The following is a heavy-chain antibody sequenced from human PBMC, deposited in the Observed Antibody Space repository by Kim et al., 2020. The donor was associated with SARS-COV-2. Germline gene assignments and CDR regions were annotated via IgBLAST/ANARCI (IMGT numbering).Heavy chain of an antibody. Sequence: ASVKVSCKASGYTLTELSMHWVRQAPGKGLEWMGGFDPEDGETIYAQKFQGRVTMTEDTSTDTAYMELSSLRSEDTAVYYCATASNYDILTGYSHPPDYWGQGTLVTVSS. J-gene: IGHJ4*02. CDR1: GYTLTELS. D-gene: IGHD3-9*01. V-gene: IGHV1-24*01. CDR2: FDPEDGET. CDR3: ATASNYDILTGYSHPPDY.